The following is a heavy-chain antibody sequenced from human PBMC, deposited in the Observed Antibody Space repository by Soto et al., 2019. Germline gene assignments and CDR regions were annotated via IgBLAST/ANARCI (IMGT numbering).Heavy chain of an antibody. D-gene: IGHD6-13*01. CDR1: GYTFTSYG. CDR3: ARDERSSGWYGWFAP. CDR2: ISAYNGNT. V-gene: IGHV1-18*01. Sequence: QVQLVQSGAEVKKPGASVKVSCKVSGYTFTSYGISWVRQAPGQGLEWMGWISAYNGNTNYAQKLQGRVTMTTDTSPGAAYRELRSLRSDDTAVYYCARDERSSGWYGWFAPWGPGTLVAVSS. J-gene: IGHJ5*02.